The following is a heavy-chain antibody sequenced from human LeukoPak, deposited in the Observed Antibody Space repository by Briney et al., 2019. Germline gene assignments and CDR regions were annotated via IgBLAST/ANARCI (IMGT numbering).Heavy chain of an antibody. J-gene: IGHJ4*02. CDR3: AKDGRKSHDYGDYFDY. D-gene: IGHD4-17*01. V-gene: IGHV3-23*01. CDR2: ISVSGGST. CDR1: GFTFSSYV. Sequence: GGSLRLSCLASGFTFSSYVMNWVRQTPGKGLEWVSSISVSGGSTFYADSVKGRFTISRDNSKNTLYLQMNSLRAEDTAVYYCAKDGRKSHDYGDYFDYWGQGTLVTVSS.